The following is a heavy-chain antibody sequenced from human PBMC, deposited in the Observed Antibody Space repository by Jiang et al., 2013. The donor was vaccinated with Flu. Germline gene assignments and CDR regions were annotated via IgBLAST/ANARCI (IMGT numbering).Heavy chain of an antibody. D-gene: IGHD2/OR15-2a*01. V-gene: IGHV1-18*01. Sequence: YGAEVKKPGASVKVSCKASGYTFSTYGISWVRQAPGQGLEWMGWISAYNGNTNYAQSLHGRVTMTTDTSTNTAYMELRSLRSDDTAVYYCARPARVLTQRVLGNSTGAFDIWAKGQWSPSLQ. J-gene: IGHJ3*02. CDR2: ISAYNGNT. CDR3: ARPARVLTQRVLGNSTGAFDI. CDR1: GYTFSTYG.